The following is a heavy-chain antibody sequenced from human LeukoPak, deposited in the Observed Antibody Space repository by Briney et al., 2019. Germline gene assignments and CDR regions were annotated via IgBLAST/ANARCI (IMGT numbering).Heavy chain of an antibody. J-gene: IGHJ4*02. CDR2: VYTSGYT. CDR1: GGSMNTYY. D-gene: IGHD1-26*01. V-gene: IGHV4-4*07. CDR3: ARETLVGTTNYFDY. Sequence: HSETLSLTCSVSGGSMNTYYWTWIRQPAGKGLEWIGRVYTSGYTKYNPSLQSRVTMSVDTSKKHLSLMLTSLTAADMAVYYCARETLVGTTNYFDYWGQGTLVTVSS.